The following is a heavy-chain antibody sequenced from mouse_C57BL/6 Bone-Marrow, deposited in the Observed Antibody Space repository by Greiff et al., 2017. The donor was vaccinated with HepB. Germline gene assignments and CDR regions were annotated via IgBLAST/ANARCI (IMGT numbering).Heavy chain of an antibody. CDR1: GFTFSSYT. CDR2: ISGGGGNT. CDR3: ASRYGGYLAWFAY. V-gene: IGHV5-9*01. J-gene: IGHJ3*01. Sequence: EVHLVESGGGLVKPGGSLKLSCAASGFTFSSYTMSWVRQTPEKRLEWVATISGGGGNTYYPDSVKGRFTISRDNAKNTLYLQMSSLRSEDTALYYCASRYGGYLAWFAYWGQGTLVTVSA. D-gene: IGHD2-3*01.